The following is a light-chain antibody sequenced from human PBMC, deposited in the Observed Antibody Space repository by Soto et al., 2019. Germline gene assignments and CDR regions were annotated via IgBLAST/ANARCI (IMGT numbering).Light chain of an antibody. CDR3: QRYGNSPPFT. J-gene: IGKJ2*01. V-gene: IGKV3-20*01. Sequence: IVLTQSPGTLSLSPGERATLSCRASQRVSSSYLAWYQQKPGQAPRLLIYGASSRATGIPDRFSGSGSGTDFTLTISRLEPEDFAVYFCQRYGNSPPFTFGQGTKVEI. CDR2: GAS. CDR1: QRVSSSY.